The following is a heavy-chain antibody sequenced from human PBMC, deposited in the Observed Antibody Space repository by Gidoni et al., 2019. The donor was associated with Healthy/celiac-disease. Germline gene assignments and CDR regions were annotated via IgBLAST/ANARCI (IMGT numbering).Heavy chain of an antibody. D-gene: IGHD6-19*01. CDR3: ARGAIIAVAGPDFDY. CDR1: GFTFSRYA. Sequence: QVQLVESGGGVVQPGRSLRLSCAASGFTFSRYAMHWVRQAPGKGLEWVAVISYDGSNKYYADSVKGRFTISRDNSKNTLYLQMNSLRAEDTAVYYCARGAIIAVAGPDFDYWGQGTLVTVSS. CDR2: ISYDGSNK. V-gene: IGHV3-30-3*01. J-gene: IGHJ4*02.